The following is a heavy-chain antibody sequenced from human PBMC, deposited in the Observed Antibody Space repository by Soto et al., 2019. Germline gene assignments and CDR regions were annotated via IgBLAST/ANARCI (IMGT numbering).Heavy chain of an antibody. J-gene: IGHJ6*02. CDR3: ARDSMDSSGYYYYGMDV. V-gene: IGHV3-30-3*01. CDR2: ISYDGSNK. D-gene: IGHD6-19*01. Sequence: GGSLRLYCAASGFTFSSYAMHWVRQAPGKGLEWVAVISYDGSNKYYADSVKGRFTISRDNSKNTLYLQMNSLRAEDTAMYYCARDSMDSSGYYYYGMDVWGQGTTVTVSS. CDR1: GFTFSSYA.